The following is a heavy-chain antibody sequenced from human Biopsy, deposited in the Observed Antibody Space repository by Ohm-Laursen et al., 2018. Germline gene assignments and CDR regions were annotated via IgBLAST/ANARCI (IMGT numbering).Heavy chain of an antibody. CDR2: IYNTETT. V-gene: IGHV4-39*01. CDR3: ARHPTGFWFDP. CDR1: GGSISSSTTYY. Sequence: GTLSLTCTVSGGSISSSTTYYWAWLRQPPGKGLEWIGSIYNTETTFYNPSLKSRVTISVDTSTNQFSLKVSSVTAADTALYFCARHPTGFWFDPWGHGTLVTVSS. J-gene: IGHJ5*02.